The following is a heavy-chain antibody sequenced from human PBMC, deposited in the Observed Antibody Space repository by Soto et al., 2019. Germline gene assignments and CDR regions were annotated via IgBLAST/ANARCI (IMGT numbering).Heavy chain of an antibody. CDR1: GYTFTSYY. J-gene: IGHJ6*02. CDR3: ARDGERWLQSLRDYYGMDV. V-gene: IGHV1-46*01. D-gene: IGHD5-12*01. CDR2: INPSGGST. Sequence: QVQLVQSGAEVKKPGASVKVSCKASGYTFTSYYMHWVRQAPGQGLEWMGIINPSGGSTSYAQKFQGRVTMTRETSTSTVYMELSSLRSEDTAVYYCARDGERWLQSLRDYYGMDVWGQGTTVTVSS.